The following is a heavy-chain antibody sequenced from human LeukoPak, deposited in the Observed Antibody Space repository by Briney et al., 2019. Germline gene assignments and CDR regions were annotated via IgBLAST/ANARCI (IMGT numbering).Heavy chain of an antibody. CDR3: TSDGGWYFNY. CDR1: GYTFTAYY. CDR2: INPNSGGT. D-gene: IGHD6-19*01. Sequence: ASVKVSCKASGYTFTAYYMHWVRLAPGQGLEWMGWINPNSGGTNYAQKFQGRVTMTRDTSISTAYMELSSLKSGDTAVYYCTSDGGWYFNYWGQGSLVTVSS. J-gene: IGHJ4*02. V-gene: IGHV1-2*02.